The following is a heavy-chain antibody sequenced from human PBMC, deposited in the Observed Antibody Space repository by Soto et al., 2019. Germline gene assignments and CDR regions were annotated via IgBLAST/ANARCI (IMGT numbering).Heavy chain of an antibody. D-gene: IGHD6-13*01. J-gene: IGHJ6*02. V-gene: IGHV1-69*01. CDR3: ARGRSSSWYLDYYYYGMDV. Sequence: QVQLVQSGAEVKKPGSSVKVSCKASGGTFSSYAISWVRQAPGQGLEWMGGIIPIFGTANYAQKFQGRVTLTADEPKSTAYMELSSLRSEDTAVYYCARGRSSSWYLDYYYYGMDVWGQGTTVTVSS. CDR2: IIPIFGTA. CDR1: GGTFSSYA.